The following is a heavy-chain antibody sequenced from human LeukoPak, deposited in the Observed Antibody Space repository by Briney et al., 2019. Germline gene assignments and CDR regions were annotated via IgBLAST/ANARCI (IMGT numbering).Heavy chain of an antibody. CDR1: GFTFSDNY. J-gene: IGHJ6*03. D-gene: IGHD3-10*01. CDR3: ARGREYGSGSLHSSYMDV. V-gene: IGHV3-11*04. Sequence: GRSLRLSCAASGFTFSDNYMIWIRQAPGKGLEWVSYISMSGSTIYYADSVKGRLTISMDNAKNSLYLQMNSLRAEDTAVYFCARGREYGSGSLHSSYMDVWGKGTTVTVSS. CDR2: ISMSGSTI.